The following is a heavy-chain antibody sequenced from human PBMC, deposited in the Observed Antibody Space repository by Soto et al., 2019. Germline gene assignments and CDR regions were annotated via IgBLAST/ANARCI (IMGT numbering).Heavy chain of an antibody. V-gene: IGHV2-5*02. D-gene: IGHD3-22*01. J-gene: IGHJ4*02. CDR2: IYWDDDK. Sequence: SGPTLVNPTQTLTLTCTFSGFSLSTSGVGVGWIRQPPGKALEWLALIYWDDDKRYSPSLKSRLTITKDTSKNQVVLTMTNMDPVDTATYYCARAYYYDSSGYYVDYWGQGTLVTVSS. CDR3: ARAYYYDSSGYYVDY. CDR1: GFSLSTSGVG.